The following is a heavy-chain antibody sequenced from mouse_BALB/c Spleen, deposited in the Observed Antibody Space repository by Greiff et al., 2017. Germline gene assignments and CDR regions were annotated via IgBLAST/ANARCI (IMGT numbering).Heavy chain of an antibody. J-gene: IGHJ2*01. V-gene: IGHV1S56*01. Sequence: VQLQQSGPELVKPGASVRISCKASGYTFTSYYIHWVKQRPGQGLEWIGWIYPGNVNTKYNEKFKGKATLTADKSSSTAYMQLSSLTSEDSAVYFCARGGNYVFDYWGQGTTLTVSS. CDR1: GYTFTSYY. CDR3: ARGGNYVFDY. CDR2: IYPGNVNT. D-gene: IGHD2-1*01.